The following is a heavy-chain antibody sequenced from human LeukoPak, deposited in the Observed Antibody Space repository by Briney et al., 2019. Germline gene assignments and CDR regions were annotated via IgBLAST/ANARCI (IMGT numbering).Heavy chain of an antibody. Sequence: GGSLRLSCAASGFTFSSYAMHWVRQAPGKGLEWVAVISYDGSNKYYADSVKGRFTISRDNSRNTLYLQMNSLRAEDTAVYYCARDRGPAGIGLVDYWGQGTLDTVSS. CDR2: ISYDGSNK. J-gene: IGHJ4*02. CDR3: ARDRGPAGIGLVDY. D-gene: IGHD1-26*01. V-gene: IGHV3-30*04. CDR1: GFTFSSYA.